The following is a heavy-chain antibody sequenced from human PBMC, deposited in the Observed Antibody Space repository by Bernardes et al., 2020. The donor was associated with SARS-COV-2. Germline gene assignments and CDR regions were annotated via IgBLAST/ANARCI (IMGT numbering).Heavy chain of an antibody. CDR1: GFTFSSYS. V-gene: IGHV3-23*01. CDR2: ISGSGGSK. Sequence: GSLRLSCAASGFTFSSYSMSWVRQAPGKGLEWVSAISGSGGSKYYADSLKGRFTISRDNSKNTLYLQMNTLRAEDTAVYYCAKDNPIYSSSWPPVGYFDYWGQGTLVTVSS. CDR3: AKDNPIYSSSWPPVGYFDY. J-gene: IGHJ4*02. D-gene: IGHD6-13*01.